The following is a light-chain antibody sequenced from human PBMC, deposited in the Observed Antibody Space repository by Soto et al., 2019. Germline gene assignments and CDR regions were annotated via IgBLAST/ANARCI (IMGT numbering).Light chain of an antibody. V-gene: IGKV3-20*01. J-gene: IGKJ1*01. CDR3: QQYGSSPRT. CDR1: QSVSSSY. CDR2: GAS. Sequence: LAPGERATLSCRASQSVSSSYLAWYQQKPGQAPRLLIYGASSRATGIPDRFSGSGSGTDFTLSISRLEPEDFAVYYCQQYGSSPRTFGQGTKVDIK.